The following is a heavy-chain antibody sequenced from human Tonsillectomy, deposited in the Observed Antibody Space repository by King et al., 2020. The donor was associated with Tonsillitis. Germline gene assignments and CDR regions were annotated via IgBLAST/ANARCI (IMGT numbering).Heavy chain of an antibody. J-gene: IGHJ4*02. CDR3: ARVDTAMGAFDS. CDR1: GFSISSGYY. D-gene: IGHD5-18*01. V-gene: IGHV4-38-2*01. Sequence: VQLQESGPGLVKPSETLSVTCAVSGFSISSGYYWGWIRQPPGKGLECIGNIYHSGSTYYNPSLKSRVTISVDTSKNQFSLKLSSVTAEDTAVYYCARVDTAMGAFDSWGQGTLVTVSS. CDR2: IYHSGST.